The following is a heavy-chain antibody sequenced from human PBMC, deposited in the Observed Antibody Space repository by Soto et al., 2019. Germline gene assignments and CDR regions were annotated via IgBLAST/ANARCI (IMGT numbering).Heavy chain of an antibody. CDR1: GFTFSSYS. Sequence: GGSLRLSCAASGFTFSSYSMNWVRQAPGKGLEWVSYISSSSSTIYYADSVKGRFTISRDNAKNSLYLQMNSLRDEDTAVYYCARDVGYCSGGSCYGNYYYYGMDVWGQGTTVTVSS. D-gene: IGHD2-15*01. CDR3: ARDVGYCSGGSCYGNYYYYGMDV. CDR2: ISSSSSTI. J-gene: IGHJ6*02. V-gene: IGHV3-48*02.